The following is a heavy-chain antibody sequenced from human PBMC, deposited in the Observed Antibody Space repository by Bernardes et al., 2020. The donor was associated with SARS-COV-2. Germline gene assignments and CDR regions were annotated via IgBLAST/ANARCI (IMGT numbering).Heavy chain of an antibody. CDR2: IYYSGST. CDR1: GGSISSYY. CDR3: ARGESITIFGVVGWFDP. Sequence: SETLSLTCPVSGGSISSYYWSWIRQPPGKGLEWIGYIYYSGSTNYNPSLKSRVTISVDTSKNQFSLKLSSVTAADTAVYYCARGESITIFGVVGWFDPWGQGTLVTVSS. V-gene: IGHV4-59*01. J-gene: IGHJ5*02. D-gene: IGHD3-3*01.